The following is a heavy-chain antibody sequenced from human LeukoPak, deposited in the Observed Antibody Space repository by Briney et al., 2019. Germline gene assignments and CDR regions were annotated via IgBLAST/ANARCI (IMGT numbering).Heavy chain of an antibody. CDR1: GGTFSSYA. V-gene: IGHV1-69*01. CDR3: ARGSEVVVAAPGEYWFDP. Sequence: GSSVKVSCKASGGTFSSYAISWVRQAPGQGLEWMGGIIPIFGTANYAQKFQGRVTITADESTSTAYMELSSLRSEDTAVYYCARGSEVVVAAPGEYWFDPWGQGTLVTVSS. CDR2: IIPIFGTA. D-gene: IGHD2-15*01. J-gene: IGHJ5*02.